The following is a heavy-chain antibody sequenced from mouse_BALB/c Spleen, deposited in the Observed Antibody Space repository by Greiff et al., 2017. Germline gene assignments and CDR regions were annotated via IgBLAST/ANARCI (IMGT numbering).Heavy chain of an antibody. D-gene: IGHD1-3*01. J-gene: IGHJ3*01. V-gene: IGHV1-67*01. CDR1: GYTFTNYA. CDR2: ISTYYGDA. Sequence: GQLQQSGADLVRPGVSVKISCTGSGYTFTNYAMHWVKQSPAKRLEWIGVISTYYGDANYTQKFKGKATMTVDKSSSTAYMELAILTSEDSAFYYGAREGDSGNAWFAYWGQGTLVTVSA. CDR3: AREGDSGNAWFAY.